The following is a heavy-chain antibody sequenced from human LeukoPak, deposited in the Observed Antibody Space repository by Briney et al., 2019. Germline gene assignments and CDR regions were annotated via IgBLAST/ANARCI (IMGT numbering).Heavy chain of an antibody. Sequence: GGSLRLSCAASGFTFSSYGMHWVRQAPGKGLEWVAVIPYDGGNKYYADSVKGRFTISRDNSKNTLYLQMDSLRAEDTAVYYCAKDGPGPAAIVVYYYYGMDVWGQGTTVTVSS. CDR2: IPYDGGNK. V-gene: IGHV3-30*18. J-gene: IGHJ6*02. CDR3: AKDGPGPAAIVVYYYYGMDV. D-gene: IGHD2-2*02. CDR1: GFTFSSYG.